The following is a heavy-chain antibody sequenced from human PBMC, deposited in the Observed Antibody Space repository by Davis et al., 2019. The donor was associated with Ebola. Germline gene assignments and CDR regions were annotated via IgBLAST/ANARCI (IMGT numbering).Heavy chain of an antibody. J-gene: IGHJ4*02. CDR3: ARMSVSGDFDY. CDR1: GFTFSSYS. Sequence: PGGSLRLSCAASGFTFSSYSMNWVRQAPGKGLEWVSYISSSSSYIYYADSVKGRFTISRDNAKNSLYLQMNSLRAEDTAVYYCARMSVSGDFDYWGQGTLVTVSS. D-gene: IGHD3-3*01. V-gene: IGHV3-21*05. CDR2: ISSSSSYI.